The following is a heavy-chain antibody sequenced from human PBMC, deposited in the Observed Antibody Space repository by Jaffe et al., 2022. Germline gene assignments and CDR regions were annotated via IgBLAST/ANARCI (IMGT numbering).Heavy chain of an antibody. CDR2: IYYSGST. D-gene: IGHD4-17*01. J-gene: IGHJ4*02. V-gene: IGHV4-39*01. CDR1: GGSISSSSYY. Sequence: QLQLQESGPGLVKPSETLSLTCTVSGGSISSSSYYWGWIRQPPGKGLEWIGSIYYSGSTYYNPSLKSRVTISVDTSKNQFSLKLSSVTAADTAVYYCARHQISHDYPNLEFDYWGQGTLVTVSS. CDR3: ARHQISHDYPNLEFDY.